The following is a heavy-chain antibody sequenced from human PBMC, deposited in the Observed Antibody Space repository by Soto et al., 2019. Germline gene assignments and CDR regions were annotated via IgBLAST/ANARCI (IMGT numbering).Heavy chain of an antibody. Sequence: QVQLQQWGAGLLKPSETLSLTCAVYGGSFSGYYWSWIRQPPGKGLEWIGEINHSGSTNYNPSLKSRVTISVDTSKNQFSLKLSSVTAADTAVYYCARGLGFPTVVTPGSWYFDLWGRGTLVTVSS. CDR2: INHSGST. J-gene: IGHJ2*01. D-gene: IGHD4-17*01. V-gene: IGHV4-34*01. CDR1: GGSFSGYY. CDR3: ARGLGFPTVVTPGSWYFDL.